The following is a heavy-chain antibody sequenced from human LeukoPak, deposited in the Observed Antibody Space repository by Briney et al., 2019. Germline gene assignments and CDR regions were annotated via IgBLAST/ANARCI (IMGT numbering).Heavy chain of an antibody. CDR2: IYYSGST. CDR1: GGSISSYY. J-gene: IGHJ4*02. D-gene: IGHD3-10*01. V-gene: IGHV4-59*01. Sequence: PSETLSLTCTVSGGSISSYYWSWIRQPPGKGLEWIGYIYYSGSTNYNPSLKSRVTISVDTSKNQFSLKLSSVTAADTAVYYCARGTYGLGSYLPSYYFDYWGQGTLVTVSS. CDR3: ARGTYGLGSYLPSYYFDY.